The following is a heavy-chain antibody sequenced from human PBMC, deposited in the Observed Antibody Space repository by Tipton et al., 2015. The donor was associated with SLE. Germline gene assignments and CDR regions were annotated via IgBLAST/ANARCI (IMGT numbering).Heavy chain of an antibody. CDR1: GDAISSSSYY. Sequence: TLSLTCIVSGDAISSSSYYWGWIRQPPGKGLEWDGTVYYTGNTFYNPSLKSRVPISVDTSKNQFSLNLSSVTAADTAVYYCARDEYRSDSTGYHLLGHFDFWGQGTLVTVSS. J-gene: IGHJ4*02. CDR2: VYYTGNT. V-gene: IGHV4-39*07. CDR3: ARDEYRSDSTGYHLLGHFDF. D-gene: IGHD3-9*01.